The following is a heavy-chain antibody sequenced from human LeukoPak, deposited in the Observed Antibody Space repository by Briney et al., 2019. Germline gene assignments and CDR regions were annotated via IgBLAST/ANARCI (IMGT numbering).Heavy chain of an antibody. Sequence: SGPTLVNPTETLTLTCTFSGVSLSTSGMCVSWIRQPPGKALEWLARIDWDDVKYYSTSLKTRLTISKDTSKNQVVLTMTNMDPVDTATYYCARIQSDSYGRYYFDYWGQGTLVTVSS. CDR3: ARIQSDSYGRYYFDY. J-gene: IGHJ4*02. CDR1: GVSLSTSGMC. D-gene: IGHD5-18*01. CDR2: IDWDDVK. V-gene: IGHV2-70*11.